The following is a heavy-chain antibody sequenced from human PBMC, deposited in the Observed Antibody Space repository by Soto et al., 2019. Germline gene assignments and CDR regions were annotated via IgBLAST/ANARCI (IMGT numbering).Heavy chain of an antibody. CDR1: GFTFSSYA. CDR3: AKDHYYDSSGYWTGFDY. J-gene: IGHJ4*02. Sequence: VGSLRLSCAASGFTFSSYAMSWVRQAPGKGLEWVSAISGSGGSTYYADSVKGRFTISRDNSKNTLYLQMNSLRAEDTAVYYCAKDHYYDSSGYWTGFDYWGQGTLVTVSS. V-gene: IGHV3-23*01. D-gene: IGHD3-22*01. CDR2: ISGSGGST.